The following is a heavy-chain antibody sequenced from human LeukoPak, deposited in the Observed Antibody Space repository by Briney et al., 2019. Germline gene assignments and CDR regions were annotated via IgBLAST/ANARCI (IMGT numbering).Heavy chain of an antibody. Sequence: SETLSLTCTVSGDSISSSSVYWGWIRQPPGKGLEWIATISYSGSTTSYNPPLKSRVTISVDTSKNQFSLKLNSVTAADTAVYYCVRRTSGSYSDYWGQGTLVTVSS. CDR2: ISYSGSTT. D-gene: IGHD1-26*01. CDR1: GDSISSSSVY. CDR3: VRRTSGSYSDY. V-gene: IGHV4-39*01. J-gene: IGHJ4*02.